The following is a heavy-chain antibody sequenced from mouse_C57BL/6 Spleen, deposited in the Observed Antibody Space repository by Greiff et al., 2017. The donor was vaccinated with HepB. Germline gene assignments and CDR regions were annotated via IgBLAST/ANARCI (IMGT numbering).Heavy chain of an antibody. CDR1: GYTFTSYG. Sequence: LVESGAELARPGASVKLSCKASGYTFTSYGISWVKQRTGQGLEWIGEIYPRSGNTYYNEKFKGKATLTADKSSSTAYMELRSLTSEDSAVYFCARSHYSNSYAMDYWGQGTSVTVSS. J-gene: IGHJ4*01. CDR2: IYPRSGNT. D-gene: IGHD2-5*01. V-gene: IGHV1-81*01. CDR3: ARSHYSNSYAMDY.